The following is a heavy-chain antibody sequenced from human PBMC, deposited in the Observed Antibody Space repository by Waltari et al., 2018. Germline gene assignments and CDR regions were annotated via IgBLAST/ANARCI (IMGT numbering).Heavy chain of an antibody. CDR1: GFTFSTYA. V-gene: IGHV3-30-3*01. CDR3: VRDRGGSGYTYTPSFDI. J-gene: IGHJ3*02. D-gene: IGHD5-18*01. CDR2: LPVDGSNE. Sequence: QVQLVESGGGVVQPGRSLRLSCAASGFTFSTYAMHWVRQAPDKELNWVAVLPVDGSNEYYIDSVKGRFTISRDNSKNTLYLQMNILRAEDTAVYYCVRDRGGSGYTYTPSFDIWGQGTMVTVSS.